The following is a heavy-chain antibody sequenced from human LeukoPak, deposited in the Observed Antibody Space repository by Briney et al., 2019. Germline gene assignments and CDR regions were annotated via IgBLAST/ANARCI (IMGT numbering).Heavy chain of an antibody. V-gene: IGHV3-30*02. D-gene: IGHD2-15*01. CDR1: GFTFSRYD. Sequence: GGSLRLSCAASGFTFSRYDMHWVRQAPGKGLEWVTFIRFDGSNKYYADSVKGRFTISRDNSKNTLYLQMNSLRPEDTAVYYCAKVRVGTAHFDYWGQGTLVTVSS. CDR2: IRFDGSNK. J-gene: IGHJ4*02. CDR3: AKVRVGTAHFDY.